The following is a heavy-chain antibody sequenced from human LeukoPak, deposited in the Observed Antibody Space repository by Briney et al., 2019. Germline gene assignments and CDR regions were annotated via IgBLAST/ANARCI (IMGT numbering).Heavy chain of an antibody. CDR3: ARGRLTIFGVALPDY. Sequence: PSETLSLTCAVYGGSFSGYYWSWIRQPPGKGLEWIGEINHSGSTNYNPSLKSRVTISVDTSKNQFSLKLSSVTAADTAVYYCARGRLTIFGVALPDYWGQGTLVTVSS. J-gene: IGHJ4*02. CDR1: GGSFSGYY. CDR2: INHSGST. V-gene: IGHV4-34*01. D-gene: IGHD3-3*01.